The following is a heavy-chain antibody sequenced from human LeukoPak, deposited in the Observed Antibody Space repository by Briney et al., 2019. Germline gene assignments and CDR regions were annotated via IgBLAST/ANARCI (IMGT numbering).Heavy chain of an antibody. CDR3: AKRRRAYCSGGSCFGLWDY. Sequence: GGSLRLSCAAAGFTFSTYWMHWVRQAPGKGLVWVSLINSDESSTTYADSVKGRFTISRDNAKNTRYLQMNRLRAEDTAVYYCAKRRRAYCSGGSCFGLWDYWGQGTLVTVSS. V-gene: IGHV3-74*01. D-gene: IGHD2-15*01. CDR2: INSDESST. CDR1: GFTFSTYW. J-gene: IGHJ4*02.